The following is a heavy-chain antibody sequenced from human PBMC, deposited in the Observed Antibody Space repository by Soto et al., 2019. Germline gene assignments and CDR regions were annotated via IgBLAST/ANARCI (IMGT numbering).Heavy chain of an antibody. V-gene: IGHV4-31*03. CDR1: GGSIGSGSYY. CDR2: INYSGRT. J-gene: IGHJ4*02. CDR3: ARAGYDRDGGGYYYFDY. D-gene: IGHD3-22*01. Sequence: QVQLQESGPGLVKPSQTLSLTCTVSGGSIGSGSYYWSWIRQHPGKGLEWIGYINYSGRTFYIPSLKSRVTTSIDTSTIQFSLKLSSVTAADTAVYYCARAGYDRDGGGYYYFDYWGQGTLVTVSS.